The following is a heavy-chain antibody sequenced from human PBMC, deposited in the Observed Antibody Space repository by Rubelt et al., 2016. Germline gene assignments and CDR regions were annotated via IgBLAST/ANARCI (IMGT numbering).Heavy chain of an antibody. CDR3: ARDHSGSYSFDF. CDR2: INAANGNT. CDR1: GYTFTSYS. J-gene: IGHJ4*02. D-gene: IGHD1-26*01. V-gene: IGHV1-3*01. Sequence: QVQLVQSGAEVKKPGASVKVSCKASGYTFTSYSMHWVRQAPGHKLEWMGWINAANGNTKYSQKFQGRATTTMDTSASIAYMWLSSLTSEDTAVYYCARDHSGSYSFDFWGQGTLVTVSS.